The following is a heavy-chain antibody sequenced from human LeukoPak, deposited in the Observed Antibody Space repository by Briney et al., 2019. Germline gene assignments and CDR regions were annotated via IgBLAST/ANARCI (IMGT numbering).Heavy chain of an antibody. V-gene: IGHV3-74*01. CDR2: INSDGSNT. CDR1: GFTFSSYW. CDR3: ARDNRGRFDH. J-gene: IGHJ4*02. D-gene: IGHD3-16*01. Sequence: PGGSLRLSCAASGFTFSSYWMHWVRQVPGKGLVWVSRINSDGSNTNYADSVKGRFAISRDNAKNTLFLQMNSLRAEDTAVFYCARDNRGRFDHWGQGTLVTVSS.